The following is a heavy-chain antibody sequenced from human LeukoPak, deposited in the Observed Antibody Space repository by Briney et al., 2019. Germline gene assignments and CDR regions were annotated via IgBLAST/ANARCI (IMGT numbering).Heavy chain of an antibody. CDR3: AKDPVGYNPPYYFDY. Sequence: PGGSLRLSCAASGFTFSSYGMHWVRQAPGKGLEWVAVISYDGSNKYYADSVKGRFTISRDNSKNTLYLQMNSLRAEDTAVYFCAKDPVGYNPPYYFDYWGQGTLVTVSS. D-gene: IGHD1-1*01. J-gene: IGHJ4*02. CDR1: GFTFSSYG. CDR2: ISYDGSNK. V-gene: IGHV3-30*18.